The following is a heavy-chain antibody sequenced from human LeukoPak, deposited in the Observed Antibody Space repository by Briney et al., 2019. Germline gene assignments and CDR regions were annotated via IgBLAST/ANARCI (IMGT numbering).Heavy chain of an antibody. Sequence: PSETLSLTCTVSGGSISSGDYYWSWIRQPPGKGLEWIGHIYYSGSTYYNPSLKSRVTISVDTSKNQFSLKLSSVTAADTAVYYCARSTMIGYFDYWGQGTLVTVSS. CDR1: GGSISSGDYY. J-gene: IGHJ4*02. D-gene: IGHD3-22*01. V-gene: IGHV4-30-4*08. CDR3: ARSTMIGYFDY. CDR2: IYYSGST.